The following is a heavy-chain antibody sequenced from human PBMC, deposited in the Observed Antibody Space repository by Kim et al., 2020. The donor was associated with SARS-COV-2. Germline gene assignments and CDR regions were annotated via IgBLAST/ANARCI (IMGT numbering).Heavy chain of an antibody. CDR3: ARDLAYCGGDCYSYNWFDP. CDR2: INPNSGGT. V-gene: IGHV1-2*02. CDR1: GYTFTGYY. D-gene: IGHD2-21*01. Sequence: ASVKVSCKASGYTFTGYYMHWVRQAPGQGLEWMGWINPNSGGTNYAQKFQGRVTMTRDTSISTAYMELSRLRSDDTAVYYCARDLAYCGGDCYSYNWFDPWGQGTLVTVSS. J-gene: IGHJ5*02.